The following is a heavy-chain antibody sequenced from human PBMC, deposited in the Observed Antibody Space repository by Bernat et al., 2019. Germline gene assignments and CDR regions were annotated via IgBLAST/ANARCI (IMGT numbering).Heavy chain of an antibody. V-gene: IGHV3-66*01. J-gene: IGHJ6*02. Sequence: EVQLVESGGGLVQPGGSLRLSCAASGFTVSSNYMSWVRQAPGKGLEWVSVIYSGGSTYYADSVKGSYTISTDNCKNTLYLQMNSLRAEDTAVYYCARDITSTGAYYYYGMDVWGQGTTVTISS. CDR2: IYSGGST. CDR3: ARDITSTGAYYYYGMDV. CDR1: GFTVSSNY. D-gene: IGHD1-20*01.